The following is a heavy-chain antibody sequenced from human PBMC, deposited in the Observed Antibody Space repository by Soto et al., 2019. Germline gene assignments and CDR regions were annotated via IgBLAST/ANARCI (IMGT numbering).Heavy chain of an antibody. CDR3: ATGVVVVPGEDYYGMDV. J-gene: IGHJ6*02. D-gene: IGHD2-2*01. CDR2: INHSGST. V-gene: IGHV4-34*01. Sequence: PSETLSLTCAVYGGSFSGYYWSWIRQPPGKGLEWIGEINHSGSTNYNPSLKSRVTISVDTPKNQFSLKLSSVTAADTAVYYCATGVVVVPGEDYYGMDVWGQGTTVTSP. CDR1: GGSFSGYY.